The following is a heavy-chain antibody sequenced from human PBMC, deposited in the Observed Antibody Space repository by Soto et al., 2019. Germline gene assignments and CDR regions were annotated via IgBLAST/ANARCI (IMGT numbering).Heavy chain of an antibody. CDR3: ARSGDNYNRLAY. V-gene: IGHV3-11*06. CDR2: SSNSGTFS. J-gene: IGHJ4*02. CDR1: GFTFSDYY. D-gene: IGHD1-1*01. Sequence: PGGSLRLSCEGSGFTFSDYYISGIRQAPGKGLEWISYSSNSGTFSRYADSVKGRFSISRDNTKNLLYLQMNSLRAEDTAVYYCARSGDNYNRLAYWGQGTPVTVSS.